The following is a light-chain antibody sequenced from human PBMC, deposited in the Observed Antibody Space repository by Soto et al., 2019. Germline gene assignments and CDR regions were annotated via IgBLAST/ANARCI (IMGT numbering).Light chain of an antibody. J-gene: IGLJ3*02. Sequence: QSALTQPHSVSGSPGQSVTISCSGTSSDVGHYNFVSWYQHHPGKAPKLLIYDVTTRPSGVPDRFSGSKSGNTASLTISGLPAEDEADFYCCSYAGSYTWVFGGGTKLTVL. CDR3: CSYAGSYTWV. V-gene: IGLV2-11*01. CDR1: SSDVGHYNF. CDR2: DVT.